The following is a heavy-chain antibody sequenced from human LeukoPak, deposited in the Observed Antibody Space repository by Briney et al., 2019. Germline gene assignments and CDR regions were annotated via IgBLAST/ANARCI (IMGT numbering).Heavy chain of an antibody. V-gene: IGHV4-38-2*02. D-gene: IGHD4-17*01. CDR3: ARVSARGGYGDDYFDY. Sequence: SETLSLTCTVSGYSISSNYYWGWIRQPPGKGLEWIGSIHHSERAYYNPSLKSRVTISVDPSKNHFSLRVMSVTAAETAVYFCARVSARGGYGDDYFDYWGQGTLVTVSS. CDR1: GYSISSNYY. J-gene: IGHJ4*02. CDR2: IHHSERA.